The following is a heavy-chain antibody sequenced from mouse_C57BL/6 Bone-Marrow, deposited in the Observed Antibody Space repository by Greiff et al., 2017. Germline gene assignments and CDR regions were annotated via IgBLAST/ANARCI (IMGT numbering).Heavy chain of an antibody. D-gene: IGHD1-1*01. J-gene: IGHJ2*01. Sequence: VQLQQSGAELVRPGSSVQMSCKTSGYTFPSYGINWVKQRPGQGLEWIGYIYIGNGYTEYTAKFKGKATLTSDPSSSTAYMQLSSLTSAYSAIYFCAIADYYSSSYVWYFDYWGQGTTLTVSS. CDR1: GYTFPSYG. V-gene: IGHV1-58*01. CDR3: AIADYYSSSYVWYFDY. CDR2: IYIGNGYT.